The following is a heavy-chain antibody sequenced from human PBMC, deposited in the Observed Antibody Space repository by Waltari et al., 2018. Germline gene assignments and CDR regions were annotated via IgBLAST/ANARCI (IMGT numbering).Heavy chain of an antibody. J-gene: IGHJ4*02. D-gene: IGHD3-3*01. CDR3: ASAPGYDFWSGYYGNYFDY. CDR2: INHSGST. Sequence: QVQLQQWGAGLLKPSETLSLTCAVSGGSFSGYYWSWIRQPPGKGLEWIGEINHSGSTNYNPSLKSRVTISVDTSKNQFSLKLSSVTAADTAVYYCASAPGYDFWSGYYGNYFDYWGQGTLVTVSS. CDR1: GGSFSGYY. V-gene: IGHV4-34*01.